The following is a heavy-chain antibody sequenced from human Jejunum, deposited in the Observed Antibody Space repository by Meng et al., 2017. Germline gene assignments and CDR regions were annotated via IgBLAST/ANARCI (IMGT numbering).Heavy chain of an antibody. J-gene: IGHJ4*02. D-gene: IGHD3-10*01. CDR2: LRGNDET. CDR3: AKQRHYSPWDPFDY. Sequence: GESLKISCVVSGFTFDSYAMTWVRQAPGKGLEWVSCLRGNDETYYADSVKGRFTISRDNSKNTLYLQMNSLRAEDTAIYYCAKQRHYSPWDPFDYWGQGTLVTVSS. CDR1: GFTFDSYA. V-gene: IGHV3-23*01.